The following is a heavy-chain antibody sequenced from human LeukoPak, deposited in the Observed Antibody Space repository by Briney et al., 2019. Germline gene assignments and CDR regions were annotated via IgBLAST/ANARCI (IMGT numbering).Heavy chain of an antibody. J-gene: IGHJ2*01. V-gene: IGHV1-69*05. D-gene: IGHD2-21*01. CDR1: GGTFSSYA. Sequence: GASVKVSCKASGGTFSSYAISWVRQAPGQGLEWMGGIIPIFGTANYAQKFQGRVTITTDESTSTAYMELSSLRSEDTAVYYCASAACGGDCSMGPDWHFDLWGRGTLVTVSS. CDR2: IIPIFGTA. CDR3: ASAACGGDCSMGPDWHFDL.